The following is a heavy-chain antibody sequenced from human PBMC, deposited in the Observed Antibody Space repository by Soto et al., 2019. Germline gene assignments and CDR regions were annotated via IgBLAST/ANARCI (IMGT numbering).Heavy chain of an antibody. Sequence: GASVKVSCKASGYTFTGYYMHWVRQAPGQGLEWMGWINPNSGGTNYAQKFQGWVTMTRDTSISTAYMELSRLRSDDTAVYYCAIARPEGVPLLCLGPSYTPSFYYVMNVWGQGTTVTVSS. CDR3: AIARPEGVPLLCLGPSYTPSFYYVMNV. CDR2: INPNSGGT. J-gene: IGHJ6*02. CDR1: GYTFTGYY. V-gene: IGHV1-2*04. D-gene: IGHD2-2*01.